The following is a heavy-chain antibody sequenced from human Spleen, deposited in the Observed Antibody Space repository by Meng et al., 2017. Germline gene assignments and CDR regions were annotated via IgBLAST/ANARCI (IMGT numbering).Heavy chain of an antibody. CDR3: AREKSPGHFDY. J-gene: IGHJ4*02. Sequence: QVQLVQSGPEVMKPGASLMMSCRTSGYTFTDFFLHWVRQAPGQGLEWLGTINPNNGGTNYAQRFQDRVTLTRDTSTTTVYMELSSLGSEDTALYYCAREKSPGHFDYLGQGILVTVSS. V-gene: IGHV1-46*01. CDR1: GYTFTDFF. CDR2: INPNNGGT.